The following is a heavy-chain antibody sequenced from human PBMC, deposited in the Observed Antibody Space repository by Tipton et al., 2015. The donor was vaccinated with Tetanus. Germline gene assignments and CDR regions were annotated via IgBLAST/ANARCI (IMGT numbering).Heavy chain of an antibody. Sequence: LRLSCIVSGGSITAGGYYWSWIRQLPGKGLEWIGHIYHDGETYYNPSLKSRLTISVDTSKNHFSLRLGSVTAADTAVYYCARSKLLWFGESLSGFDSWGQGTLVTVSA. V-gene: IGHV4-31*03. D-gene: IGHD3-10*01. CDR1: GGSITAGGYY. CDR3: ARSKLLWFGESLSGFDS. CDR2: IYHDGET. J-gene: IGHJ4*02.